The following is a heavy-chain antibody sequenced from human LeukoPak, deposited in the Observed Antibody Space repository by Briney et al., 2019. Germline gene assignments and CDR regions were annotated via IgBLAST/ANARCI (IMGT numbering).Heavy chain of an antibody. CDR3: ARVGYSSSPDY. Sequence: GGSLRLSCAASGFTFSSFAMSWVRQAPGKGLEWVSGISGSGGSTYYADSVKGRFTISRDNSKNTLYLQMNSLRAEDTAVYYCARVGYSSSPDYWGQGTLVTVSS. D-gene: IGHD6-13*01. CDR2: ISGSGGST. J-gene: IGHJ4*02. V-gene: IGHV3-23*01. CDR1: GFTFSSFA.